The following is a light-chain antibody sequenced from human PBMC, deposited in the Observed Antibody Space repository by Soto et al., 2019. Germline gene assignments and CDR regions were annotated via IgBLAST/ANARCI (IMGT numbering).Light chain of an antibody. CDR3: SSYAGSNVV. Sequence: QSALIQPPSVSGSPGQSVTISCTGTSSDVGSYDYVSWYQQHPGTVPKPMIYNVNTRPSGVPDRFSGSKSGNTASLTVSGLQAEDEADYYCSSYAGSNVVFGGGTKLTVL. V-gene: IGLV2-8*01. CDR2: NVN. J-gene: IGLJ2*01. CDR1: SSDVGSYDY.